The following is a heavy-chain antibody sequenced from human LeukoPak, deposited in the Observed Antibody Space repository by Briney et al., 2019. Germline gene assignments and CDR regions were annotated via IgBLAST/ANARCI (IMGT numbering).Heavy chain of an antibody. CDR1: GGSISSYY. CDR2: IYYSGST. V-gene: IGHV4-59*01. CDR3: ARERTDYYGMDV. J-gene: IGHJ6*02. Sequence: SETLSLTCTVSGGSISSYYWSWIRQPPGKGLEWIGYIYYSGSTNYNPSLKSRVTISVDTSKNQFSLKLSSVTAADTAAYYCARERTDYYGMDVWGQGTTVTVSS.